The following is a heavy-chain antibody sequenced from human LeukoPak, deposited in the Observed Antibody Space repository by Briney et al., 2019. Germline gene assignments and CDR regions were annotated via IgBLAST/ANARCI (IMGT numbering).Heavy chain of an antibody. CDR2: LTGSGGST. V-gene: IGHV3-23*01. CDR1: GFTFSSSS. J-gene: IGHJ4*02. Sequence: GGSLRLSCAASGFTFSSSSMSWVRQAPGKGLEWVSALTGSGGSTYYADSVKGRFTISRDDSKKTLFLQMNSLRAEDTAVYYCAKDLAPAAYWGQGTLVTVSS. D-gene: IGHD2-2*01. CDR3: AKDLAPAAY.